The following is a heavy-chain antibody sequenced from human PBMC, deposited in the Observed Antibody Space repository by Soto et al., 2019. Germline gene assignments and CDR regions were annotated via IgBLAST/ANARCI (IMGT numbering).Heavy chain of an antibody. CDR3: ARAFYSSGYYY. Sequence: PSETLSLTCTVSGGSISSYYWSRIRQPPGKGLEWIGYIYYSGSTNYNPSLKSRVTISVDTSKNQFSLKLSSVTAADTAVYYCARAFYSSGYYYWGQGTLVTVSS. CDR1: GGSISSYY. J-gene: IGHJ4*02. V-gene: IGHV4-59*01. D-gene: IGHD3-22*01. CDR2: IYYSGST.